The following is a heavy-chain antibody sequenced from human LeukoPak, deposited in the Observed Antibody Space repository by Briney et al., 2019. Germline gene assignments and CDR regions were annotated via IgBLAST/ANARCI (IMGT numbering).Heavy chain of an antibody. J-gene: IGHJ6*03. D-gene: IGHD3-9*01. CDR2: ISRSGGST. V-gene: IGHV3-23*01. Sequence: GGSLRLSCAASGLTFSTYDMSWVRQAPGKGLEWVSVISRSGGSTYYADSVKGRFTISRDNPTNTLYLQMNSLRAEDTAVYYCAKSYYDITTDYYMDVWGKGTTVTISS. CDR3: AKSYYDITTDYYMDV. CDR1: GLTFSTYD.